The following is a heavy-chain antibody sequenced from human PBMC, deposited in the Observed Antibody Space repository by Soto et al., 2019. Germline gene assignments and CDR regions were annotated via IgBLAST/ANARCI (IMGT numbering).Heavy chain of an antibody. CDR3: ARDAYSSSWYNYYYYYGMDV. CDR1: GFTFSSYG. V-gene: IGHV3-33*01. D-gene: IGHD6-13*01. J-gene: IGHJ6*02. CDR2: VWNDGSNK. Sequence: GWSLRLSCAASGFTFSSYGMHWVRQAPGKGLELVGGVWNDGSNKYYADSVKGLFTISRDNSKNTLYLQMNSLRAEDTAVYYCARDAYSSSWYNYYYYYGMDVWGQGTTVTVSS.